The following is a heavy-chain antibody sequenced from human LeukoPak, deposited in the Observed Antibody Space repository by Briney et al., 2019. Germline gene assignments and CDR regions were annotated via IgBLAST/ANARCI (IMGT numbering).Heavy chain of an antibody. V-gene: IGHV1-69*05. CDR2: IIPIFGTA. Sequence: SVKVSCKASGGTFSSYAISWVRQAPGQGLEWMGGIIPIFGTANYAQKLQGRVTMTTDTSTSTAYMELRSLRSDDTAVYYCARDRSYWKDWGQGTLVTVSS. D-gene: IGHD1-26*01. J-gene: IGHJ1*01. CDR3: ARDRSYWKD. CDR1: GGTFSSYA.